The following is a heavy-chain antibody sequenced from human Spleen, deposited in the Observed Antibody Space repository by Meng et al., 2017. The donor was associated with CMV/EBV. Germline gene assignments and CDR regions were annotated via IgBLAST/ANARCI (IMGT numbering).Heavy chain of an antibody. CDR3: SRPLVGVDVWFDP. Sequence: SGFSFSVSPLHWVRQAHGKGLELVGRIRTKANSYATAYAASVKGRFTISRDDSKNTAYLQMNSLKAEDTAVYYCSRPLVGVDVWFDPWGQGTLVTVSS. J-gene: IGHJ5*02. CDR1: GFSFSVSP. CDR2: IRTKANSYAT. D-gene: IGHD3-16*01. V-gene: IGHV3-73*01.